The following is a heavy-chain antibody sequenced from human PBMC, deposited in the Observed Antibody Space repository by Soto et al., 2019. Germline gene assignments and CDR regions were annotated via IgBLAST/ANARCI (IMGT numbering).Heavy chain of an antibody. D-gene: IGHD3-22*01. V-gene: IGHV3-23*01. CDR1: GFPFSIYG. CDR2: INTNGGST. J-gene: IGHJ5*02. CDR3: AKGFYDSSGNHNHWFDP. Sequence: GGSLRLSCAASGFPFSIYGMSLVRQSPGKGLEWVSAINTNGGSTFYADSVKGRFTISRDNSKNTLYLQMNSLRAEDTAVYYSAKGFYDSSGNHNHWFDPWCQGKRVTVSS.